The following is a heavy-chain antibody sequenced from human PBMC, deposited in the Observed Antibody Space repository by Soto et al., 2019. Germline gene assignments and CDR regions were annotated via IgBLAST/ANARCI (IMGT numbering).Heavy chain of an antibody. CDR2: IYYSGST. V-gene: IGHV4-59*08. Sequence: SETLSLTCTVSGGSISSYYWSWIRQPPGKGLEWIGSIYYSGSTNYNPSLKSRVTISVDTSKNQFSLKLSSVTAADTAVYYCARRQSSSWYGLWGQGTLVTVSS. CDR1: GGSISSYY. CDR3: ARRQSSSWYGL. D-gene: IGHD6-13*01. J-gene: IGHJ4*02.